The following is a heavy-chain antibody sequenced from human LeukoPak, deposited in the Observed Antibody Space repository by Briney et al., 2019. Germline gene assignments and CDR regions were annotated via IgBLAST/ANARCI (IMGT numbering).Heavy chain of an antibody. CDR2: IYHSGRT. CDR1: GASISSSNYY. D-gene: IGHD4-11*01. V-gene: IGHV4-39*07. J-gene: IGHJ6*03. Sequence: SETLSLTCSVSGASISSSNYYWAWIRQPPGKGLEWIGSIYHSGRTYYNPSLKSRVTISEDTSKNQFSLNLSFVTAADTAVYYCARVGATVTMPRQYYYYYYYMDVWGKGTTVTVSS. CDR3: ARVGATVTMPRQYYYYYYYMDV.